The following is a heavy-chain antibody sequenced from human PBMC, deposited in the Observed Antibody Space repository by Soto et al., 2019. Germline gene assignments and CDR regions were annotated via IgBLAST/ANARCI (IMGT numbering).Heavy chain of an antibody. Sequence: QPLSEKRSVAKGSSTSRGYYLYSNRQHPGKGLEWIGYMYYSGSTYYNPFLRSRVIISADTSENRFSLKLSSVTAADTAVYFCARGYRQSGYSSSWVFDYWGQGTLVTSPQ. V-gene: IGHV4-31*03. CDR3: ARGYRQSGYSSSWVFDY. CDR1: KGSSTSRGYY. J-gene: IGHJ4*02. D-gene: IGHD6-13*01. CDR2: MYYSGST.